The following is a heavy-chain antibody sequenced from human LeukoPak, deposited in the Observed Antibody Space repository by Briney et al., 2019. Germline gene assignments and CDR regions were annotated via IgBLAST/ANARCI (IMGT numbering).Heavy chain of an antibody. Sequence: KPSETLSLTCAVYGGSFSGYYWSWIRQPPGKGLEWIGEINHSGSTNYNPSLKNRVTISVDTSKNQFSLNLSSVTAADTAVYYCARARGYSYGGQYYFDYWGQGTLVTVSS. J-gene: IGHJ4*02. CDR3: ARARGYSYGGQYYFDY. CDR1: GGSFSGYY. V-gene: IGHV4-34*01. D-gene: IGHD5-18*01. CDR2: INHSGST.